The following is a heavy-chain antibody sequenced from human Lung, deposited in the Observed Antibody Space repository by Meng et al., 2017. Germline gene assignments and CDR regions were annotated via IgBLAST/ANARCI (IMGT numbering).Heavy chain of an antibody. D-gene: IGHD4-11*01. V-gene: IGHV4-34*01. CDR1: GGSFSYYY. J-gene: IGHJ4*02. Sequence: VQRQQCGDGLLKPSETLSLTCVVSGGSFSYYYWSWIRQPPGKGLEWIGEINHSGSTNYNPSLESRATISVDTSQNNLSLKLSSVTAADSAVYYCARGPTTMAHDFDYWGQGTLVTVSS. CDR2: INHSGST. CDR3: ARGPTTMAHDFDY.